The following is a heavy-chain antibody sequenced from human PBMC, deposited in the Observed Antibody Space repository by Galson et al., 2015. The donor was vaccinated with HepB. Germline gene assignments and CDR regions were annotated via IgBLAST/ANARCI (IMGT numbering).Heavy chain of an antibody. CDR3: ARGLRLGELSYRPPPHY. CDR2: ISSISAHI. CDR1: GSTFRSYS. V-gene: IGHV3-21*01. Sequence: SLRLSCAASGSTFRSYSMNWVRRTPGKGLEWVSSISSISAHIHYADSVKGRFTISRDNAKNSLYLQMNSLRAEDTAVYYCARGLRLGELSYRPPPHYWGQGTLVTVSS. J-gene: IGHJ4*02. D-gene: IGHD3-16*02.